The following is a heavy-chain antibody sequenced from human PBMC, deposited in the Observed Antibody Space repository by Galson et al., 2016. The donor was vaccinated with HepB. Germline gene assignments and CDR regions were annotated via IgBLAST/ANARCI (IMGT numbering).Heavy chain of an antibody. J-gene: IGHJ4*02. D-gene: IGHD3-10*01. Sequence: SVKVSCKASGYTFTSYGISWVRQAPGQGLEWMGWITAYNGNTNYAQKLQGRVTMTSDTSTSTAYMELRSLRSDDTAVYYCATGASVSSMRSPFDYWGQGTLVTVSS. V-gene: IGHV1-18*01. CDR2: ITAYNGNT. CDR1: GYTFTSYG. CDR3: ATGASVSSMRSPFDY.